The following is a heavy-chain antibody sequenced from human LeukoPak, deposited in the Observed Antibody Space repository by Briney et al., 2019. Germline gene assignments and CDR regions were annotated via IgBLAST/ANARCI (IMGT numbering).Heavy chain of an antibody. Sequence: GGSLRLSCAASGFTFSSYGIHWVRQAPGKGLEWVAFIRYDGSNKFYADSVKGRFAISRDNSKNTLHLQMNSLRAEDTAVYYCARDFPGHVNPGIAAAGMLDAFGIWGQGTMVTVSS. J-gene: IGHJ3*02. CDR3: ARDFPGHVNPGIAAAGMLDAFGI. CDR1: GFTFSSYG. CDR2: IRYDGSNK. D-gene: IGHD6-13*01. V-gene: IGHV3-30*02.